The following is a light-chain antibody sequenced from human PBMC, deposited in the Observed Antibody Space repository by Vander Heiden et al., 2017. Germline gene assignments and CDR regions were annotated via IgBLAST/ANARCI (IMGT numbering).Light chain of an antibody. CDR1: QSISRW. CDR2: KSS. CDR3: QQYNSYPLT. V-gene: IGKV1-5*03. Sequence: DIQTTQSPSTLSASVGDRVTITCRASQSISRWLAWYKQKPGKAPKLLIYKSSSLESGVPSKFSGSGSGTEFTLTISGLQPDDFATYYCQQYNSYPLTFGGGTKVEIK. J-gene: IGKJ4*01.